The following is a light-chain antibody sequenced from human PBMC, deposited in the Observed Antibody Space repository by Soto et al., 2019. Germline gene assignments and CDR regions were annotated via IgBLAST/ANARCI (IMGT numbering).Light chain of an antibody. CDR1: QTISNF. J-gene: IGKJ1*01. CDR3: QQSYSSPPT. V-gene: IGKV1-39*01. CDR2: SSS. Sequence: EIQLTQSPSYISASVGARINIACRASQTISNFLNWYQGKPGKPPKLLIYSSSTLQSGVPSRFSGSRSGPDCTLTISSLQPEDFATYYCQQSYSSPPTFGQGTKVDIK.